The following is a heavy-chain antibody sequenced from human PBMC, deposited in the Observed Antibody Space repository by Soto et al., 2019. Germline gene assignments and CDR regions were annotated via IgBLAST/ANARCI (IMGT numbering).Heavy chain of an antibody. CDR3: ARMESFGSLNWFDP. Sequence: ASVKVSCKASGYTFTKNDVSWVRQATGQGLEWMGWMNPGSGDTGYAQKFQGRVTMTRDISIATAYMELKSLTSEDTAIYYCARMESFGSLNWFDPWGQGTLVTVSS. V-gene: IGHV1-8*01. CDR2: MNPGSGDT. CDR1: GYTFTKND. J-gene: IGHJ5*02. D-gene: IGHD5-18*01.